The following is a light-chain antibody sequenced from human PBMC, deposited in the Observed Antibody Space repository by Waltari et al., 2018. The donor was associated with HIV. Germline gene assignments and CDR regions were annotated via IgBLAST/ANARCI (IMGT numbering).Light chain of an antibody. Sequence: QSALTQPASVSGSPGQSITISCTGTSSDVGSYNLVSWYQQHPGKAPKLMVYEGTKLPSGVSNRFSGSKSGNTASLTVSGLQAEDEADYYCCSYAVSTTVRFGGGTKLTVL. CDR2: EGT. V-gene: IGLV2-23*01. CDR3: CSYAVSTTVR. CDR1: SSDVGSYNL. J-gene: IGLJ2*01.